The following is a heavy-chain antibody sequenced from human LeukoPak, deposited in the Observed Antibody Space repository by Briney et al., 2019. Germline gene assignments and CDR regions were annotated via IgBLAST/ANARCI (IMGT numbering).Heavy chain of an antibody. D-gene: IGHD1-26*01. V-gene: IGHV4-30-2*01. J-gene: IGHJ4*02. Sequence: SQTLSLTCAVSGGSISSGGYSWSWIRQPPGKGLEWIGYIYHSGSTYYNPSLKSRVTISVDRSKNQFSLELSSVTAADTAVYYCARGGSYYDSWGQGTLVTVSS. CDR1: GGSISSGGYS. CDR2: IYHSGST. CDR3: ARGGSYYDS.